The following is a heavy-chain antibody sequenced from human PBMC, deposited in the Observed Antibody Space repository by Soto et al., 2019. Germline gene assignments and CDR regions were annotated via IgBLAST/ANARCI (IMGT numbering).Heavy chain of an antibody. Sequence: SETLSLTCTVSGGSSSSGGYYWTWIRQHPGKGLEWIGCIYYSGRTYYNPSLKSRVTISVDTSKRQFSLKLSSVTAADTAIYYCARTKDYSSSLDYWGQGALVTVSS. V-gene: IGHV4-31*03. CDR1: GGSSSSGGYY. J-gene: IGHJ4*02. CDR3: ARTKDYSSSLDY. D-gene: IGHD6-6*01. CDR2: IYYSGRT.